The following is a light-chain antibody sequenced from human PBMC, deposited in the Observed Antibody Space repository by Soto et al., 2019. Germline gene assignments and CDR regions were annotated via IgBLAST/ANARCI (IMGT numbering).Light chain of an antibody. V-gene: IGKV1-5*01. CDR3: QHHNSYSQT. Sequence: DIQMTQSPPTLSASVGDRVTITGRASQSIRHYLAWYQQMPGKAPKLLIYGASTLQSGVPSRFSGSGSGTEFTLTISSLQPDDFGTYFCQHHNSYSQTFGQGTKV. J-gene: IGKJ1*01. CDR2: GAS. CDR1: QSIRHY.